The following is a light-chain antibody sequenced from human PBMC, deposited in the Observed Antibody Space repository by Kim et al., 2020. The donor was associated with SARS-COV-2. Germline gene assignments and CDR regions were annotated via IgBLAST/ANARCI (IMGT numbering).Light chain of an antibody. CDR2: DAS. J-gene: IGKJ4*01. CDR3: QQRSNWPRLT. Sequence: PGERATLSCRASQSVSSYLAWYQQKPGQAPRLLIYDASNRATGIPARFSGSGSGTDFTLTISSLEPEDFAVYYCQQRSNWPRLTFGGGTKVDIK. V-gene: IGKV3-11*01. CDR1: QSVSSY.